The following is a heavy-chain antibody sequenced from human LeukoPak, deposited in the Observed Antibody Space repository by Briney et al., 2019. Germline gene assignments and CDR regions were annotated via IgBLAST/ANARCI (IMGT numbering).Heavy chain of an antibody. J-gene: IGHJ4*02. CDR1: GGSISTYY. CDR3: ARDYADYVGYFFFDY. Sequence: SETLSLTCTLSGGSISTYYWGWIRQHAGKGLEWIWYIYHSGSTNYNPSLKSRVTISVDTSKNQFSLKLSSVTAADTAVYYCARDYADYVGYFFFDYWGQGTLVSVSS. CDR2: IYHSGST. V-gene: IGHV4-59*01. D-gene: IGHD4-17*01.